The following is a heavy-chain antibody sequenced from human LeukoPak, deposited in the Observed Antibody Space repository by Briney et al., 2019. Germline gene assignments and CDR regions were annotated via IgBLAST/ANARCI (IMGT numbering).Heavy chain of an antibody. Sequence: PGGSLRLSCAASGFTFSSYAMSWVRQAPGKGLEWVSGINWNGGSTGYADSVKGRFTISRDNAKNSLYLQMNSLRAEDTALYYCARIRWFGESNAFDIWGQGTMVTVSS. D-gene: IGHD3-10*01. J-gene: IGHJ3*02. CDR1: GFTFSSYA. CDR2: INWNGGST. CDR3: ARIRWFGESNAFDI. V-gene: IGHV3-20*04.